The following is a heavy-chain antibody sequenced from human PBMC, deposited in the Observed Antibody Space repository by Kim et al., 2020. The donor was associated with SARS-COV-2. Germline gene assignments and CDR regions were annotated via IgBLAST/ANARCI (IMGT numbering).Heavy chain of an antibody. J-gene: IGHJ6*02. CDR3: ARGPKKRSRSSGRPSYSYYYYGMDV. CDR1: GYTFTSYG. CDR2: ISAYNGNT. D-gene: IGHD3-10*01. Sequence: ASVKVSCKASGYTFTSYGISWVRQAPGQGLEWMGWISAYNGNTNYAQKLQGRVTMTTDTSTSTAYMELRSLRSDDTAVYYCARGPKKRSRSSGRPSYSYYYYGMDVWGQGTTVTVSS. V-gene: IGHV1-18*04.